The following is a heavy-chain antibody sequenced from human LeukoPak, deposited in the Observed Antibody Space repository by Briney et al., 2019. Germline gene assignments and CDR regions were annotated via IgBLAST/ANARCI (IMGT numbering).Heavy chain of an antibody. V-gene: IGHV5-51*01. Sequence: GESLKIPCTGSGYSFTSYWFGWGRQMSGKGLEWMGIIYPDDSDTRYSPSFQGQVTISVDKSISTAYLQWSSLKASDTAVYYCARWTRYSSEVYYLYYWGHGTLVTVSS. CDR3: ARWTRYSSEVYYLYY. D-gene: IGHD3-10*01. J-gene: IGHJ4*01. CDR1: GYSFTSYW. CDR2: IYPDDSDT.